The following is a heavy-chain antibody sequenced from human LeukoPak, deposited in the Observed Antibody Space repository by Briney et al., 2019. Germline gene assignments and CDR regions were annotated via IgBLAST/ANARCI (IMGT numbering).Heavy chain of an antibody. CDR1: GFTFSSYA. V-gene: IGHV3-30-3*01. Sequence: GGSLRLSCAASGFTFSSYAMHWVRQAPGKGLEWVAVISYDGSNKYYADSVKGRFTISRDNSKNTLYLQMNSLRAEDTAVYYCASVYSSSWYSNFQHWGQGTLVTVSS. CDR2: ISYDGSNK. CDR3: ASVYSSSWYSNFQH. D-gene: IGHD6-13*01. J-gene: IGHJ1*01.